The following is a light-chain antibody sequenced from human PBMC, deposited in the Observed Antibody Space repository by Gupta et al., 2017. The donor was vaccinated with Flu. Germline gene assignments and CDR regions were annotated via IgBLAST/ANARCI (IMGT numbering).Light chain of an antibody. CDR2: GAS. CDR1: QSVGSTY. V-gene: IGKV3-20*01. Sequence: EIVLTQSPGTLPLSPGERATLSCRASQSVGSTYLAWYQQKPDQAPRLLIYGASSRATGFPDRFRGSGSGTDFTLTISRLEPEDFAVYYCQQYGSSPTFGQGTKLEIK. J-gene: IGKJ2*01. CDR3: QQYGSSPT.